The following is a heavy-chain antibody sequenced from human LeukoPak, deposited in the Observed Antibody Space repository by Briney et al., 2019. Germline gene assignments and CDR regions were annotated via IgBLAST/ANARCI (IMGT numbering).Heavy chain of an antibody. CDR1: GGSISSSNW. CDR3: ARLNTYYYDSSGHYAFDI. J-gene: IGHJ3*02. CDR2: IYHSGST. D-gene: IGHD3-22*01. V-gene: IGHV4-4*02. Sequence: PSGTLSLTCAVSGGSISSSNWWSWVRQPPGKGLEWIGEIYHSGSTNYNPSLKSRVTISVDKSKNQFPLKLSSVTAADTAVYYCARLNTYYYDSSGHYAFDIWGQGTMVTVSS.